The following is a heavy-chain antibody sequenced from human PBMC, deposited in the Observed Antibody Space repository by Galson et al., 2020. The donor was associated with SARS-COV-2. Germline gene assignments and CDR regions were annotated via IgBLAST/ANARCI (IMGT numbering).Heavy chain of an antibody. CDR1: GGSFSGYY. V-gene: IGHV4-34*01. J-gene: IGHJ6*02. Sequence: SETLSLTCAVYGGSFSGYYWSWIRQPPGKGLEWIGEINHSGSTNYNPSLKSRVTISVDTSKNQFSLKLSSVTAADTAVYYCARVLRGGDGYNDNPYYYYGMDVWGQGTTVTVSS. D-gene: IGHD5-12*01. CDR2: INHSGST. CDR3: ARVLRGGDGYNDNPYYYYGMDV.